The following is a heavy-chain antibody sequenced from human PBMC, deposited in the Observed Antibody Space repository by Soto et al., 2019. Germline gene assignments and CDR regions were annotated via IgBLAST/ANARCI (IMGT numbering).Heavy chain of an antibody. Sequence: EVQLLESGGGLVQPGGSLRLSCAASGFTFSSYAMSWVRQAPGKGLEWVSAISGSGGSTYYADSVKGRFTISRDNSKNTLYLQMNSLRAEDTAVYYCAKYCYDFWSGYQHDAFDIWGQGTMVTVSS. D-gene: IGHD3-3*01. CDR1: GFTFSSYA. CDR3: AKYCYDFWSGYQHDAFDI. J-gene: IGHJ3*02. V-gene: IGHV3-23*01. CDR2: ISGSGGST.